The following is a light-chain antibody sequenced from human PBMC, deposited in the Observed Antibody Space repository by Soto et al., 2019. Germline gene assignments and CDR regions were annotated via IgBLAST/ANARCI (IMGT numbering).Light chain of an antibody. CDR1: SSDVGDYNS. CDR2: EVT. Sequence: QSALTQPASVSGSPGQSITISCTGTSSDVGDYNSVSWYQQHPGKAPKLIIYEVTIRPSGVSTRFSGSKSGNTASLTISGLQAEDEADYYCSSHTSSRSVIFGGGTKVTVL. CDR3: SSHTSSRSVI. V-gene: IGLV2-14*01. J-gene: IGLJ2*01.